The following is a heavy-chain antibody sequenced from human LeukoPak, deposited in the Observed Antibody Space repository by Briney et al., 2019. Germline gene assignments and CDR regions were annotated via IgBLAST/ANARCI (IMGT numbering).Heavy chain of an antibody. V-gene: IGHV1-2*02. CDR1: GYTFTGYY. J-gene: IGHJ4*02. CDR2: INPHSGGT. D-gene: IGHD2/OR15-2a*01. Sequence: ASVKVSCKASGYTFTGYYMHWVRQAPGQGLEWMGWINPHSGGTEYAQKFQGRVTMTSDTSISTAYMEVNRLTSDDTAMYYCTRDLGFLRRDFDYWGQGTLVTVSS. CDR3: TRDLGFLRRDFDY.